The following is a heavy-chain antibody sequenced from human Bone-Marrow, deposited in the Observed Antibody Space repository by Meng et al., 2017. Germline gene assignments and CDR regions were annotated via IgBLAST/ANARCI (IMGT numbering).Heavy chain of an antibody. Sequence: QVQLQESGPGLVEPSQTLSLTCTVSGGSMSSGNYYWSWIRQPPGKGLEWIGYIHHSGSAYYNPSLKSRVSISVDTSKNQFSLNLNFMTAADTAVYYCASFDHIPRRNYFDYWGQGTLVTVSS. J-gene: IGHJ4*02. D-gene: IGHD2-21*01. CDR3: ASFDHIPRRNYFDY. CDR1: GGSMSSGNYY. CDR2: IHHSGSA. V-gene: IGHV4-30-4*01.